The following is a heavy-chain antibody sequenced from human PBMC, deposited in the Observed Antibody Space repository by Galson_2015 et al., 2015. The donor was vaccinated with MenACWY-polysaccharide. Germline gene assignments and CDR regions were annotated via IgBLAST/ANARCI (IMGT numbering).Heavy chain of an antibody. J-gene: IGHJ6*02. CDR1: GYRFAGYW. CDR3: GRVYPGNYYAMDV. V-gene: IGHV5-51*01. CDR2: IYASDSET. D-gene: IGHD2-8*01. Sequence: QSGAEVKKPGESLRISCKVSGYRFAGYWIGWVRQMSGKGLVWMGIIYASDSETRYHPSFQGQVTISDGRSTSPAYLHLGSLKAADTAMYYCGRVYPGNYYAMDVWGQGTTVIVTS.